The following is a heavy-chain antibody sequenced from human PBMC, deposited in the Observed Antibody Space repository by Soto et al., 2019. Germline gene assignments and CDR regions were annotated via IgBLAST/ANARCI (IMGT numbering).Heavy chain of an antibody. V-gene: IGHV1-3*01. D-gene: IGHD1-26*01. J-gene: IGHJ3*02. CDR3: ARYSETYQDAFDI. CDR2: INGGSGKT. Sequence: QVQLVQSGAEVKKPGASVKVSCRASGFTFTLYSMHWVRQAPGQRLEWMGWINGGSGKTKYSQKFQGRVTIARDTSTSTAYMEVSSLRSEDTAVYYCARYSETYQDAFDIWGQGTMVTVSS. CDR1: GFTFTLYS.